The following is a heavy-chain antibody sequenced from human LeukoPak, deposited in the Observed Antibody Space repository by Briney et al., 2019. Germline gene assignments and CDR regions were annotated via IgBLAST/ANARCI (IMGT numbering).Heavy chain of an antibody. Sequence: SETLSLTCAVYGGSFSGYYWSWIRQPPGKGLEWIGEINHSGSTNYNPSLKSRVTISVDTSKNQFSLKLSSVTAADTAVYYCAKDYRPHDFWSGLVDYWGQGTLVTVSS. J-gene: IGHJ4*02. CDR1: GGSFSGYY. D-gene: IGHD3-3*01. CDR2: INHSGST. CDR3: AKDYRPHDFWSGLVDY. V-gene: IGHV4-34*01.